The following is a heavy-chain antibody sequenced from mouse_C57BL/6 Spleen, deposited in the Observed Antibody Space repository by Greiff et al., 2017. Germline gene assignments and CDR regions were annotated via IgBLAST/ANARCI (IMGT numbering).Heavy chain of an antibody. Sequence: QVQLQQSGAELVRPGASVTLSCKASGYTFTDYEMHWVKQTPVHGLEWIGAIDPETGGTAYNQKFKGKAILTADKSSSTAYKELRSLTSEDSAVYYCTRSVISTVVAFDYWGQGTTLTVSS. CDR3: TRSVISTVVAFDY. CDR2: IDPETGGT. CDR1: GYTFTDYE. J-gene: IGHJ2*01. V-gene: IGHV1-15*01. D-gene: IGHD1-1*01.